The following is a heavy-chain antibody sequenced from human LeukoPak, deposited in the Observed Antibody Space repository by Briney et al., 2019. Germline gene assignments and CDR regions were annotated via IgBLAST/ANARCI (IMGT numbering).Heavy chain of an antibody. Sequence: GGSLRLSCAASGFTFSTYAMSWVRQAPGKGLEWVSIIYSGGNIYYADSVKGRFTISRDNSKNTLYLQMNSLRAEDTAVYYCTKNGKGWFDYWGQGTLVTVSS. J-gene: IGHJ4*02. CDR1: GFTFSTYA. D-gene: IGHD6-19*01. V-gene: IGHV3-66*01. CDR2: IYSGGNI. CDR3: TKNGKGWFDY.